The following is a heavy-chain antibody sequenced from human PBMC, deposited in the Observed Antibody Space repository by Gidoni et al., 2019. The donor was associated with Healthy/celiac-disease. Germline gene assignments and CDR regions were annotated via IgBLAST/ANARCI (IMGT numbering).Heavy chain of an antibody. Sequence: EVQLVESGGGLVKPGGSLRLSCAASGFPFSSYSMNWVRQAPGKGLEWVSSISSSSSYIYYADSVKGRFTISRDNAKNSLYLQMNSLRAEDTAVYYCARDKFRTPDYYDSSGYCLLDYWGQGTLVTVSS. J-gene: IGHJ4*02. D-gene: IGHD3-22*01. V-gene: IGHV3-21*01. CDR1: GFPFSSYS. CDR3: ARDKFRTPDYYDSSGYCLLDY. CDR2: ISSSSSYI.